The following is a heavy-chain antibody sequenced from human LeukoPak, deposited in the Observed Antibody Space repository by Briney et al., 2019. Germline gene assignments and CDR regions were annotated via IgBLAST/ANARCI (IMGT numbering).Heavy chain of an antibody. Sequence: PSETLSLTCAVYGGSFSGYYWSWIRQPPGKGLEWIGEINHSGSTNYNPSLKSRVTISVDTSKNQFSLKLSSVTAADTAVYYCARGILRRSSWHRATSDAFDIWGQGTMVTVSS. D-gene: IGHD6-13*01. V-gene: IGHV4-34*01. CDR1: GGSFSGYY. J-gene: IGHJ3*02. CDR2: INHSGST. CDR3: ARGILRRSSWHRATSDAFDI.